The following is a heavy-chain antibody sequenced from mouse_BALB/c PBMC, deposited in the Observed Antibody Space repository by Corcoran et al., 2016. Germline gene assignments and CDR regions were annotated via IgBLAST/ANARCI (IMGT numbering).Heavy chain of an antibody. CDR3: ARDPAWFAY. CDR1: GYTFPHYG. Sequence: QIQLVQSGPELKKPGETVKISCKASGYTFPHYGMNWVKQAPGKGLKWMGWINTYTGEPTYADDFKGRFAFSLETSASTAYLQINNLKNEDMATYFCARDPAWFAYWGQGTLVTVSA. J-gene: IGHJ3*01. V-gene: IGHV9-1*02. CDR2: INTYTGEP.